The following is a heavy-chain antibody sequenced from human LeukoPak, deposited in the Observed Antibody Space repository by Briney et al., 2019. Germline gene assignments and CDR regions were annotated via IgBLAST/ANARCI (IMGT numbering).Heavy chain of an antibody. CDR1: GGSISSYY. Sequence: PSETLSLTCTVSGGSISSYYWSWIRQPPRKGLEWIGYMYYRGNTNYNPSLKSRVTISIDTPNNQFSLELSSVTAADTAVYYCATGVHGIAAAGDYYFDYWGQGTLVTVSS. CDR3: ATGVHGIAAAGDYYFDY. D-gene: IGHD6-13*01. V-gene: IGHV4-59*01. J-gene: IGHJ4*02. CDR2: MYYRGNT.